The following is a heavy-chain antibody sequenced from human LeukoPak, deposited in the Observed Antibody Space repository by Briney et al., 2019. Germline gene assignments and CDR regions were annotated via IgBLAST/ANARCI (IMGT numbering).Heavy chain of an antibody. CDR3: ARRPPYGDYDL. J-gene: IGHJ2*01. D-gene: IGHD4-17*01. Sequence: SETLSLTCTVSGGSISSYYWSWIRQPPGKGLEWIGHIYYSGSTNYNPSLKSRVTISVDTSKNQFSLKLSSVTAADTAVYYCARRPPYGDYDLWGRGTLVTVSS. CDR1: GGSISSYY. V-gene: IGHV4-59*08. CDR2: IYYSGST.